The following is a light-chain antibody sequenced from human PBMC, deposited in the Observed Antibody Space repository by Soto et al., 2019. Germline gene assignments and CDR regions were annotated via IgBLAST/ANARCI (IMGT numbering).Light chain of an antibody. CDR3: LLCYSDGRPV. J-gene: IGLJ2*01. Sequence: QAVVTQEPSLTVSPGGIVTLTCGSSTGAVTSGHYPYWFQQKPGQAPRTLIYDTSSKHSWTPARFSASLLGGKAALTLSGAQAEDEADYYCLLCYSDGRPVFGGGTKLTVL. V-gene: IGLV7-46*01. CDR2: DTS. CDR1: TGAVTSGHY.